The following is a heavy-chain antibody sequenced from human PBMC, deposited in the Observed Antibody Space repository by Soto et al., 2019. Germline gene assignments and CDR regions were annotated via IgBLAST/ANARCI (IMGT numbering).Heavy chain of an antibody. V-gene: IGHV4-34*01. CDR3: ARGRQRYCSGGSCYSNWFDP. D-gene: IGHD2-15*01. CDR1: GGSFSCYY. Sequence: PSETLSLTCAVYGGSFSCYYWIWIRQPPGKGLEWIGEINHSGSTNYNPSLKSRVTISVDTSKNQFSLKLSSVTAADTAVYYCARGRQRYCSGGSCYSNWFDPWGQGTLVTVSS. J-gene: IGHJ5*02. CDR2: INHSGST.